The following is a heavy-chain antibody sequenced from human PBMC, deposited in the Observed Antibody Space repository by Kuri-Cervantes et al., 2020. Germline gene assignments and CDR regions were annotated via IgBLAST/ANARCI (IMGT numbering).Heavy chain of an antibody. V-gene: IGHV3-53*01. CDR2: IYSGGST. J-gene: IGHJ3*02. CDR1: GFTVSGNY. D-gene: IGHD3-22*01. CDR3: AVYDSSAQGNAFDI. Sequence: LSLTCAASGFTVSGNYMSWVRQAPGKGLEWVSVIYSGGSTYYADSVKGRFTISRDNSKNTLYLQMNSLRAEDTAVYYCAVYDSSAQGNAFDIWGQGTMVTVSS.